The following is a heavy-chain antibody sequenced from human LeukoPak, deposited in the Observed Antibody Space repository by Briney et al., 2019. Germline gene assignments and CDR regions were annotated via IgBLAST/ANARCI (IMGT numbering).Heavy chain of an antibody. CDR3: ASWGAGGNS. Sequence: GGSLRLSCAASGFTLSTYWMNWVRQVPGKGLDWVANINPDGSGKRYVDSVKGRFTIARDNADNSLSLQMNSLRAEDTAVYYCASWGAGGNSWGQGTLVTVSS. CDR2: INPDGSGK. J-gene: IGHJ4*02. CDR1: GFTLSTYW. V-gene: IGHV3-7*01. D-gene: IGHD3-16*01.